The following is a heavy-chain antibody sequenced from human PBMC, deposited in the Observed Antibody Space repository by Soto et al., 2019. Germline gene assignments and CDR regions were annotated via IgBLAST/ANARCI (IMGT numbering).Heavy chain of an antibody. CDR3: TRGGTYYDFWSGYNWFDP. J-gene: IGHJ5*02. Sequence: PSETLSLTCAVYGGSFSGYYWSWIRQPPGKGLEWIGEINHSGSTNYNPSLKSRVTISVDTSKNQFSLKLSSVTAADTAVYYCTRGGTYYDFWSGYNWFDPWGQGTLVTVSS. D-gene: IGHD3-3*01. CDR2: INHSGST. CDR1: GGSFSGYY. V-gene: IGHV4-34*01.